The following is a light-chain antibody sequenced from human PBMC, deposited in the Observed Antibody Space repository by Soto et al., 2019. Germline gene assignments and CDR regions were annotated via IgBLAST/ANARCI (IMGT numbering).Light chain of an antibody. J-gene: IGKJ4*01. V-gene: IGKV3-20*01. CDR3: QHYATYPLT. CDR2: GAS. CDR1: QTVRSKF. Sequence: DIVLTQSPGTLSLSPGERATLSCRASQTVRSKFLAWYQRKPGQTPRLLIYGASSRATGIPDRFSGSGSGTDFTLTISRLDPEDFAVYYCQHYATYPLTFGGGTKVEI.